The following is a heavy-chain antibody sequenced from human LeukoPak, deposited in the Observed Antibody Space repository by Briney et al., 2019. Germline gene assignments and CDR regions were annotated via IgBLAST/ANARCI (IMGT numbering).Heavy chain of an antibody. D-gene: IGHD3-3*01. CDR3: ARDPGVVAFHYFDF. J-gene: IGHJ4*02. Sequence: GGSLRLSCAASGFTFSSHAMAWVRQAPGKGLEWVSAIGGLGSSTYYGDSVKGRFTISRGNSKNTVYLQMDSLRVEDTAVYYCARDPGVVAFHYFDFWGQGTLITVSS. CDR2: IGGLGSST. CDR1: GFTFSSHA. V-gene: IGHV3-23*01.